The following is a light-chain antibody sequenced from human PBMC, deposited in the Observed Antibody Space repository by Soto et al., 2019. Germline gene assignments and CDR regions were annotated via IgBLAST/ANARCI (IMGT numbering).Light chain of an antibody. J-gene: IGKJ2*01. CDR3: QQYGCSLVT. Sequence: ESVLTQSPGTLSLSPGERATLSCRASQSVSSSYLAWYQHKPCQAPRLVIYGASSRATGIPDRFSGSGSGTDLNLPISRLAPEDFVVSSCQQYGCSLVTFGQGTELEIK. V-gene: IGKV3-20*01. CDR1: QSVSSSY. CDR2: GAS.